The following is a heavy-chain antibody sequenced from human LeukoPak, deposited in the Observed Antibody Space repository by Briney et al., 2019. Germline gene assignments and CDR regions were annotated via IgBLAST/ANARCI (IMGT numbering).Heavy chain of an antibody. CDR3: AKDLWWDCSGGSCSYNWFDP. CDR2: ISGDGTRT. J-gene: IGHJ5*02. CDR1: GFSFSSYA. Sequence: GGSLRLSCAASGFSFSSYAMTWARQAPVKGLEWVSAISGDGTRTYYADSVKGRFTISRDNSKNTLYLQMNSLRAEDTAVYYCAKDLWWDCSGGSCSYNWFDPWGQGTLVTVSS. D-gene: IGHD2-15*01. V-gene: IGHV3-23*01.